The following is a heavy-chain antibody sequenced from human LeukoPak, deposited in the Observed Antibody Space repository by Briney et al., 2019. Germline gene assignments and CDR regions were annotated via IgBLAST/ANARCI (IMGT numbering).Heavy chain of an antibody. CDR3: ASALPFQLVH. CDR1: GGSISSYY. CDR2: IYYSGNT. V-gene: IGHV4-59*12. J-gene: IGHJ4*02. D-gene: IGHD6-13*01. Sequence: SETLSLTCTVSGGSISSYYWSWIRQPPGKGLEWIGYIYYSGNTNYNPSLKSRVTISVDKSKNQFSLKLSSVTAADTAVYYCASALPFQLVHWGQGTLVTVSS.